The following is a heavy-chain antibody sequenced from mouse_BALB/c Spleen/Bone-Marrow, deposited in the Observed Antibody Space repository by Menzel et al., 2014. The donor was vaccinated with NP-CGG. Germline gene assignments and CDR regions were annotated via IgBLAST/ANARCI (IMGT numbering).Heavy chain of an antibody. J-gene: IGHJ3*01. CDR1: GFTFNTYA. D-gene: IGHD1-2*01. V-gene: IGHV10-1*02. CDR3: VRRDYGYGGFAY. CDR2: IRSKSNNYAT. Sequence: EVMLVESGGGLVQPKGSLKLSCAASGFTFNTYAMNWVRQAPGKGLGWVARIRSKSNNYATYYADSVKDRFTISRDDSQSMLYLQMNNLKTEDTAMYYCVRRDYGYGGFAYWGQGTLVTVSA.